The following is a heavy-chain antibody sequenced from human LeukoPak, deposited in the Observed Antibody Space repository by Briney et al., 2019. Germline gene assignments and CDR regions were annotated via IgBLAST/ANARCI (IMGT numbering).Heavy chain of an antibody. CDR3: ARLLWGTAMVPYYFDY. Sequence: PSETLSLTCTVSGGSISSYYWSWIRQPPGKGLEWIGYIYYSGSTNYNPSLKSRVTISVDTSKNQFSLKLSSVTAADTAVYYCARLLWGTAMVPYYFDYWGQGTLVTVSS. CDR2: IYYSGST. J-gene: IGHJ4*02. V-gene: IGHV4-59*01. D-gene: IGHD5-18*01. CDR1: GGSISSYY.